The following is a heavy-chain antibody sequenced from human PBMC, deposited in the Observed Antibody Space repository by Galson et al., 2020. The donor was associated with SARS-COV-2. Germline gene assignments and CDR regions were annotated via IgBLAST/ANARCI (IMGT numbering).Heavy chain of an antibody. V-gene: IGHV4-39*01. CDR1: GGSISSSSHY. CDR3: ARHPNEDWGSYWLFNF. J-gene: IGHJ2*01. CDR2: VYHSGST. Sequence: SQTLSLTCTVSGGSISSSSHYWAWIRQPPGKGLEWIGTVYHSGSTYYNPSLKSRVTMSVDTSNNKFSLNLGPVTAADTAVYYCARHPNEDWGSYWLFNFWGRGTLVTVSS. D-gene: IGHD7-27*01.